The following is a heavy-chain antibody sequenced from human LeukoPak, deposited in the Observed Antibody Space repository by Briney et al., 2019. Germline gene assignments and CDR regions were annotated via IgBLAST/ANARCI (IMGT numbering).Heavy chain of an antibody. D-gene: IGHD5-24*01. CDR2: IRSKAYGGTT. CDR3: TREIGYNSFDY. V-gene: IGHV3-49*04. CDR1: GFTFGDYA. J-gene: IGHJ4*02. Sequence: GGSLRLSCTASGFTFGDYAMSWVRQAPGKGLEWVGFIRSKAYGGTTEYAASVKGRFTVSRDDSKSIAYLQMNSLKTEDTAVYYCTREIGYNSFDYWGQRTLVTVSS.